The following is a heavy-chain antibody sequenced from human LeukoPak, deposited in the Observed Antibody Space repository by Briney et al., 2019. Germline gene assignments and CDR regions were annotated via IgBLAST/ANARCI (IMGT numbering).Heavy chain of an antibody. CDR2: ISSSGSTI. V-gene: IGHV3-48*04. CDR3: ARDLGILQRNMDV. J-gene: IGHJ6*03. Sequence: PGGSLRLSCAASGFTFSSYSINWVRQAPGKGLEWVSYISSSGSTIYYADSVKGRFTISRDNAKNSLYLQMNSLRAEDTAVYYCARDLGILQRNMDVWGEGTTVTISS. D-gene: IGHD6-13*01. CDR1: GFTFSSYS.